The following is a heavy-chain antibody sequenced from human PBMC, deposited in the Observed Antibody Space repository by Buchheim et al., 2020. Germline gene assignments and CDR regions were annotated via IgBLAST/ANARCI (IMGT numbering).Heavy chain of an antibody. V-gene: IGHV4-39*01. CDR2: IYYSGST. J-gene: IGHJ5*02. Sequence: QLQLQESGPGLVKPSETLSLTCTVSGGSISSSRYYWGWTRQPPGKGLEWIGSIYYSGSTYYNPSLKSRVTISVETSKKQFSRKLSSVTAADTAVYYCARLGGRSSSWYWFDPWGQGTL. D-gene: IGHD6-13*01. CDR1: GGSISSSRYY. CDR3: ARLGGRSSSWYWFDP.